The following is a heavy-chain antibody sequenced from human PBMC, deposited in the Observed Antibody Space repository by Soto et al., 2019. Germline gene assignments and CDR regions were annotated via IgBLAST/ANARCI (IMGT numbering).Heavy chain of an antibody. CDR1: GFTFSSYS. J-gene: IGHJ6*02. CDR3: VWGMTTAPIGYYYYYGMDV. Sequence: GGSRRRSWAPSGFTFSSYSMHWGRQAPGKGLEWVAVISYDGSNKYYADSVKGRFTISRDNSKNTLYLQMNSLRAEDTAVYYCVWGMTTAPIGYYYYYGMDVWGQGTTVTVSS. V-gene: IGHV3-30*03. D-gene: IGHD4-17*01. CDR2: ISYDGSNK.